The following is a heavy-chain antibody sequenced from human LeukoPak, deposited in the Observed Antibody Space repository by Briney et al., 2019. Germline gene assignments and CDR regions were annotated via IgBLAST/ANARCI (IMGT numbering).Heavy chain of an antibody. D-gene: IGHD2-2*01. J-gene: IGHJ6*04. V-gene: IGHV3-64*04. CDR1: GFTFSDYA. CDR2: ITSNGDIT. Sequence: TGGSLRLSCSASGFTFSDYAMHWVRQAPGKGLEYVSSITSNGDITYYADSVKGRFTISRDNAKNSLYLQMNSLRAEDTAVYYCARDLDCSSTSCIPYGMDVWGKGTTVTVSS. CDR3: ARDLDCSSTSCIPYGMDV.